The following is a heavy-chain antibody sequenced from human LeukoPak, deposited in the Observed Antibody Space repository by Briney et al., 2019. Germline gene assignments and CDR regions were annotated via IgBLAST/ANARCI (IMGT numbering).Heavy chain of an antibody. J-gene: IGHJ3*02. D-gene: IGHD3-22*01. CDR1: GGSISSGGYY. Sequence: SETLSLTCTVSGGSISSGGYYWSWIRQHPGKGLEWIGYIYYSGSTYYNPSLKSRVTISVDTSKNQFSLKLSSVTAADTAVYYCARTYYYDSSGYLKRDAFDIWGQGTMVIVSS. V-gene: IGHV4-31*03. CDR3: ARTYYYDSSGYLKRDAFDI. CDR2: IYYSGST.